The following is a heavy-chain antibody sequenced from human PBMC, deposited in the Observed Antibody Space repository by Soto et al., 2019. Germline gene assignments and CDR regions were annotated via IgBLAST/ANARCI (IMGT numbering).Heavy chain of an antibody. Sequence: GGSLRLSCAASGFTFSSHSMNWVRQAPGKGLEWVSFISSSSSYIYYADSVKGRFTISRDNAKKSLYLQMNSLRAEDTAVYYCARGWGSKYDFWSGSPMDVWGQGTTVTVSS. CDR2: ISSSSSYI. J-gene: IGHJ6*01. V-gene: IGHV3-21*01. CDR3: ARGWGSKYDFWSGSPMDV. D-gene: IGHD3-3*01. CDR1: GFTFSSHS.